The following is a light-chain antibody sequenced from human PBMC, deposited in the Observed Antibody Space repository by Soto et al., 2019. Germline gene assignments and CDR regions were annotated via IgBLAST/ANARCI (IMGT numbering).Light chain of an antibody. J-gene: IGLJ1*01. CDR1: SSDVGGYNY. V-gene: IGLV2-14*01. Sequence: QSALTQPASVSGSPGQSITISGTGTSSDVGGYNYLSWYQQHPGKAPKLMIYEASNRPAGVSNRFSGSKSGNTASLTISGLQAEDEADYSCTSYTSSRTPYVFGTGTKLTVL. CDR2: EAS. CDR3: TSYTSSRTPYV.